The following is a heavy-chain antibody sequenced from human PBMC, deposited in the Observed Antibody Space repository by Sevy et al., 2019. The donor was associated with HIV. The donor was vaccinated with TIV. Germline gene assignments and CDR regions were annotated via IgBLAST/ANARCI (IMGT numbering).Heavy chain of an antibody. Sequence: GGSLRLSCAASGFTFSNAWMSWVRQAPGKGLEWVGRIKSKTDGGTTDYAAPVKGRFTIPRDDSKNTLYLQMNSLKTEDTAVYYCTTDQWTVGDIRQLRSYWGQGTLVTVSS. CDR2: IKSKTDGGTT. CDR3: TTDQWTVGDIRQLRSY. J-gene: IGHJ4*02. V-gene: IGHV3-15*01. CDR1: GFTFSNAW. D-gene: IGHD1-1*01.